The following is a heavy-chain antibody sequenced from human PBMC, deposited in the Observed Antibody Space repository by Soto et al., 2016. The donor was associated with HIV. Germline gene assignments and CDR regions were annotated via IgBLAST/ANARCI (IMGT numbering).Heavy chain of an antibody. CDR3: TRDSGTYNWLDP. Sequence: EVQLVGSGGGLVQPGGSLKLSCAVSGFIFSDCAIHWVRQASGKGLEWVGVVRTKAANTATEYAASVKGRFTISRDDSENTAYLQMSNLKTEDTAMYYCTRDSGTYNWLDPWGQGTLVTVSS. V-gene: IGHV3-73*01. D-gene: IGHD1-26*01. CDR1: GFIFSDCA. CDR2: VRTKAANTAT. J-gene: IGHJ5*02.